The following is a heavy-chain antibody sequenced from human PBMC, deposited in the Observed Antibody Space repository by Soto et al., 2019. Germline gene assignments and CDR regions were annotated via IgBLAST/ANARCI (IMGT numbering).Heavy chain of an antibody. CDR2: ISAYNGNT. CDR3: ASRLKDVDTALITPFDY. V-gene: IGHV1-18*01. Sequence: ASVKVSCKASGYTFAIYGISWVRQAPGQGLEWMGWISAYNGNTKYAQKFQGRVTMTTDTSTSTAYMELRSLRSDDTAVYYCASRLKDVDTALITPFDYWGQGTLVTVSS. J-gene: IGHJ4*02. D-gene: IGHD5-18*01. CDR1: GYTFAIYG.